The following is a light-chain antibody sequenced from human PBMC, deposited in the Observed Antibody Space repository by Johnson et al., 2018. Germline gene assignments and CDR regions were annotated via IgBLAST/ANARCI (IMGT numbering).Light chain of an antibody. CDR1: SSNIGNNY. Sequence: QSMLTQPPSVSAAPGQKVTISCSGSSSNIGNNYVSWYQQLPGTAPKLLIYENNKRPSGIPDRFSGSKSGTSATLRITGLQTGDEADYYCGTLDSSLSAGNVFGTGTKVTVL. V-gene: IGLV1-51*02. CDR2: ENN. CDR3: GTLDSSLSAGNV. J-gene: IGLJ1*01.